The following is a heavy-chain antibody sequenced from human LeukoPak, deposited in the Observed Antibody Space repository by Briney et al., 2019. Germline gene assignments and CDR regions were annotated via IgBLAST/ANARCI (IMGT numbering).Heavy chain of an antibody. CDR2: IYAGGTI. J-gene: IGHJ4*02. CDR3: TTSLWFGELLIDH. CDR1: GFTVSNKD. D-gene: IGHD3-10*01. Sequence: PGGSLRLSCAASGFTVSNKDMSWVRQAPGKGLEWVSVIYAGGTIFYADSLRGRFTISRDNSKNTLYLQMNSLRTEDTGVYYCTTSLWFGELLIDHWGQGTLVTVSS. V-gene: IGHV3-53*01.